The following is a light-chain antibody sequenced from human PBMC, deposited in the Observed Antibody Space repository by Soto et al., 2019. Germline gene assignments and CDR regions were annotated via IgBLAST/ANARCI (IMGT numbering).Light chain of an antibody. Sequence: QSALTQPASASGSPGQSITISCTGTSSDVGSYNLVSWYQQHPGKAPKLMIYEVSKRPSGVSNRFSGSKSGNTASLTISGLQAEDEADYYCCSYAGSSTIVVFGGGTQLTVL. CDR1: SSDVGSYNL. J-gene: IGLJ2*01. V-gene: IGLV2-23*02. CDR2: EVS. CDR3: CSYAGSSTIVV.